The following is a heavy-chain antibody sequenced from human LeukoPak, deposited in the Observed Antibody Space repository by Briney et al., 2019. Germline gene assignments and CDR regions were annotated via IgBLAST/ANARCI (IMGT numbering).Heavy chain of an antibody. CDR2: ISYDGSNK. CDR3: AKDAYYDSGRYFDY. V-gene: IGHV3-30*18. D-gene: IGHD3-10*01. J-gene: IGHJ4*02. Sequence: GGSLRLSCAASGFTFSSYDMHWVRQAPGKGLEWVAVISYDGSNKYYADSVKGRFTISRDNSKNTLYLQMNSLRAEDTAVYYCAKDAYYDSGRYFDYWGQGTLVTVSS. CDR1: GFTFSSYD.